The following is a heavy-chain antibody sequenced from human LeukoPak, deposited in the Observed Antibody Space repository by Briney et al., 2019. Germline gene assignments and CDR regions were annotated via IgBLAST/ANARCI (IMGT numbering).Heavy chain of an antibody. CDR2: IKPDGSGK. CDR3: SSQPAVLDLDC. CDR1: GFAFSSYW. Sequence: GGSMRLSCAASGFAFSSYWMTWVRQTPGKGLEWVANIKPDGSGKNYVDSVKGRFTISRDNAKNSLYLQMKGLRVEDTAVYYCSSQPAVLDLDCWGQGTLVTVSS. J-gene: IGHJ4*02. D-gene: IGHD6-19*01. V-gene: IGHV3-7*01.